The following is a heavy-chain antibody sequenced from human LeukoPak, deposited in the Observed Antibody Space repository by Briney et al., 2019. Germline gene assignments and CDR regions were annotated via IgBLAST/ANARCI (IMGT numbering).Heavy chain of an antibody. V-gene: IGHV3-30*18. Sequence: LSLTCTVSGGSISSYYWSWIRQAPGKGLEWVAVISYDGSNKYYADSVKGRFTISRDNSKNTLYLQMNSLRAEDTAVYYCAKDQHPYCSSTSCPHQYFHHWGQGTLVTVSS. CDR3: AKDQHPYCSSTSCPHQYFHH. CDR1: GGSISSYY. D-gene: IGHD2-2*01. CDR2: ISYDGSNK. J-gene: IGHJ1*01.